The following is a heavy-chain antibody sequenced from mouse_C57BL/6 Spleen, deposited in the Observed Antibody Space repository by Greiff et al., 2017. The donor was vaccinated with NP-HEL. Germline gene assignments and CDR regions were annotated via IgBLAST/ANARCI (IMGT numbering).Heavy chain of an antibody. CDR2: IDPSDSYT. V-gene: IGHV1-59*01. J-gene: IGHJ2*01. D-gene: IGHD2-3*01. CDR1: GYTFTSYW. CDR3: ARGDGYYRDYFDY. Sequence: VQLQQSGAELVRPGTSVKLSCKASGYTFTSYWMHWVKQRPGQGLEWIGVIDPSDSYTNYNQKFKGKATLTVDTSSSTAYMQLSSLTAEDSAVYYCARGDGYYRDYFDYWGQGTTLTVSS.